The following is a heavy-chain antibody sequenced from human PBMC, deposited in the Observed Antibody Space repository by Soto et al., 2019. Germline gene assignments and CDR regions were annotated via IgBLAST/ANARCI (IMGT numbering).Heavy chain of an antibody. J-gene: IGHJ4*02. CDR1: GLTSTTSW. D-gene: IGHD6-19*01. V-gene: IGHV3-7*03. CDR3: VGSRGWICDS. CDR2: IKQQGGEK. Sequence: EVLLVESGGGLVQPGGSLRLSCAASGLTSTTSWMNWVRQAPGKGLEWVANIKQQGGEKNHVESVQGRFSISRDDAKNTLYLEMNSLRVEDTAIYYCVGSRGWICDSWGQGTLVTVSS.